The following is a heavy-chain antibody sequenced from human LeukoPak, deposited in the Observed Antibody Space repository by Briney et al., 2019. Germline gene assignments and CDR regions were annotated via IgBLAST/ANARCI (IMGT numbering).Heavy chain of an antibody. D-gene: IGHD3-3*01. V-gene: IGHV1-46*01. CDR1: GYTFTSYY. CDR2: INPSGGST. CDR3: ARDTGSILRPTRYFDL. Sequence: ASVKVSCKASGYTFTSYYMHWVRQAPGQGLEWMGIINPSGGSTSYAQKFQGRVTMTRDMSTSTVYMELSSLRSEDTAVYYCARDTGSILRPTRYFDLWGRGTLVTVSS. J-gene: IGHJ2*01.